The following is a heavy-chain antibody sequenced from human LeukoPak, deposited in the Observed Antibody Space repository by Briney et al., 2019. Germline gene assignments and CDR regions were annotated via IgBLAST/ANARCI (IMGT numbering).Heavy chain of an antibody. CDR1: GLSLSGYW. CDR3: ARDPRNVGLAP. CDR2: NNGDGSTT. D-gene: IGHD2-15*01. Sequence: GGSLRLSCVASGLSLSGYWMYWVRQAPGKGLMYISRNNGDGSTTNYADVVKGRFTMSRDNVKNTLYLQMNSLRVEDTAVYYCARDPRNVGLAPWGQGTLVTVSS. V-gene: IGHV3-74*01. J-gene: IGHJ5*02.